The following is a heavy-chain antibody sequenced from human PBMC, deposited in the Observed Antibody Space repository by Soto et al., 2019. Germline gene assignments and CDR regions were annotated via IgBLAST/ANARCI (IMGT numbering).Heavy chain of an antibody. J-gene: IGHJ6*02. CDR2: ISYIGRT. D-gene: IGHD7-27*01. CDR3: AREWGLLPYYVMNV. V-gene: IGHV4-61*03. Sequence: SETLSLTCIVSGDSVTSGSYYWTWLRQPPGKGLEWIGYISYIGRTKYNPSLQSRVTISVDTSKNDFSLNLSSVTAADTAVYFCAREWGLLPYYVMNVWGHGTAVTVSS. CDR1: GDSVTSGSYY.